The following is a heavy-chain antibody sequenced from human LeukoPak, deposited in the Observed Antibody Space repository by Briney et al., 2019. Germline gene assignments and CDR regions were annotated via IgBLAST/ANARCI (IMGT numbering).Heavy chain of an antibody. CDR3: AKQLGYCSDGSCYFPY. D-gene: IGHD2-15*01. CDR2: ISNNGGYT. CDR1: GFTFSSSA. J-gene: IGHJ4*02. V-gene: IGHV3-23*01. Sequence: GSLRLSCAASGFTFSSSAMSWVRQAPGKGLEWVSTISNNGGYTYYADSVQGRFTISRDNSKSTLCLQMNSLRAEDTAVYYCAKQLGYCSDGSCYFPYWGQGTLVTVSS.